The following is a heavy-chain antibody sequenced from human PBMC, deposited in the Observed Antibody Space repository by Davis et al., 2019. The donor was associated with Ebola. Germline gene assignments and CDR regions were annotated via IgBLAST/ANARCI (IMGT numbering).Heavy chain of an antibody. D-gene: IGHD3-10*01. CDR2: IYAGDSDT. Sequence: GESLKISCEVSGYTFTNYWTGWVRQMPGKGLEWMGIIYAGDSDTRYSPSFQGQVTIAADKSINTAYLQWSSLKASDTAVYYCARCRTLGSYYYMDVWGNGTSVTVSS. CDR1: GYTFTNYW. V-gene: IGHV5-51*06. J-gene: IGHJ6*03. CDR3: ARCRTLGSYYYMDV.